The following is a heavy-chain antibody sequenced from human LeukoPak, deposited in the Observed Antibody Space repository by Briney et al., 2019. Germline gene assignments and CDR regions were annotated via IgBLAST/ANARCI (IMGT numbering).Heavy chain of an antibody. J-gene: IGHJ6*02. D-gene: IGHD6-19*01. CDR2: INPNSGGT. V-gene: IGHV1-2*02. CDR3: ARDSYSSGWYSFDYYGMDV. CDR1: GYTFTGYY. Sequence: ASVKVSCKASGYTFTGYYMHWVRQAPGQGLEWMGWINPNSGGTNYAQKFQGRVTMTRDTSISTAYMELSRLRSDDTAVYYCARDSYSSGWYSFDYYGMDVRGQGTTVTVSS.